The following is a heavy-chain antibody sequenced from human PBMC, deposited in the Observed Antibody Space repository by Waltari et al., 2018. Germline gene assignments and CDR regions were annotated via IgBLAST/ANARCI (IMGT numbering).Heavy chain of an antibody. J-gene: IGHJ4*02. V-gene: IGHV3-23*01. CDR1: GFTFSSYA. Sequence: EVQLLESGGGLVQPGGSLRLSCAASGFTFSSYAMSWVRQAPGKGREWVLAISGSGGSTYYADSVQGRFTIARDNSKNTLYLQMNSLRAEDTAVYYCAKDQGGITMIVVVISYFDYWGQGTLVTVSS. CDR2: ISGSGGST. CDR3: AKDQGGITMIVVVISYFDY. D-gene: IGHD3-22*01.